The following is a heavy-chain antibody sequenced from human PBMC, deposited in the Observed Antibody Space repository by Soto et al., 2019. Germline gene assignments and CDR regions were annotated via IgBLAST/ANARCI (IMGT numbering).Heavy chain of an antibody. V-gene: IGHV4-31*03. CDR3: ARGGPLFDSSGYLSYNWFDP. CDR1: GGSISSGGYY. Sequence: PSETLSLTCTVSGGSISSGGYYWSWIRQHPGKGLEWIGYIYYSGSTYYNPSLKSRVTISVDTSKNQFSLKLSSVTAADTAVYYCARGGPLFDSSGYLSYNWFDPWGQGTLVTVSS. J-gene: IGHJ5*02. D-gene: IGHD3-22*01. CDR2: IYYSGST.